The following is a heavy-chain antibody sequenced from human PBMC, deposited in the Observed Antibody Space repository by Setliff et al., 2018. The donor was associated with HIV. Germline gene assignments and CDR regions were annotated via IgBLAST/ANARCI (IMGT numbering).Heavy chain of an antibody. D-gene: IGHD3-10*01. CDR1: GFTVSTYY. J-gene: IGHJ4*02. Sequence: GGSLRLSCAASGFTVSTYYMSWVRQAPGKGLEWVSTIYSDGSTYHADSVNGRFTLSRDISENALFLQMNSPRPEDTAVYYCARLRPYNSALDYWGQGTLVTVSS. CDR3: ARLRPYNSALDY. V-gene: IGHV3-66*02. CDR2: IYSDGST.